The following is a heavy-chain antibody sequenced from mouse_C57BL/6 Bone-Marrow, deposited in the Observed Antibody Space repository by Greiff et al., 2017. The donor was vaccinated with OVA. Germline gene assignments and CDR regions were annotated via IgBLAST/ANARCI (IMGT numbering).Heavy chain of an antibody. V-gene: IGHV5-17*01. CDR2: ISSGSSTI. J-gene: IGHJ4*01. CDR1: GFTFSDYG. D-gene: IGHD4-1*01. Sequence: DVKLVESGGGLVKPGGSLKLSCAASGFTFSDYGMHWVRQAPEKGLEWVAYISSGSSTIYYADTVKGRFTFSRDNAKNTLFLQMTSLRSEDTAMYYGAKAFYLWDPYYAMDYWGQGTSVTVSS. CDR3: AKAFYLWDPYYAMDY.